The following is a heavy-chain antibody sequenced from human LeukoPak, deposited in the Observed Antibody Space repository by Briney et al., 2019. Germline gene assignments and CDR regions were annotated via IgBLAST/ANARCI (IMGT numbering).Heavy chain of an antibody. J-gene: IGHJ4*02. Sequence: PGGSLRLSCAASGFTFSSYEMNWVRQAPGKGLEWVSYISSSGSTIYYADSVKGRFTISRDNAKNSLYLQMNSLRAEDTAVYYCARDPTSSSWYRNYFDYWGQGTLATVSS. D-gene: IGHD6-13*01. CDR3: ARDPTSSSWYRNYFDY. CDR2: ISSSGSTI. CDR1: GFTFSSYE. V-gene: IGHV3-48*03.